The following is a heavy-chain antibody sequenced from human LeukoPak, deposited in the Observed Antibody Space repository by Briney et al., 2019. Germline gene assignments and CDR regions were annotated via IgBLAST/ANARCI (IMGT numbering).Heavy chain of an antibody. CDR1: GGSFSGYY. J-gene: IGHJ5*02. V-gene: IGHV4-34*01. D-gene: IGHD6-19*01. CDR2: INHSGST. CDR3: ARDGAVAGINWFDP. Sequence: SETLSFTCAVYGGSFSGYYWSWIRQPPGKGLEWIGEINHSGSTNYNPSLKSRVTISVDTSKNQFSLKLSSVTAADTAVYYCARDGAVAGINWFDPWGQGTLVTVSS.